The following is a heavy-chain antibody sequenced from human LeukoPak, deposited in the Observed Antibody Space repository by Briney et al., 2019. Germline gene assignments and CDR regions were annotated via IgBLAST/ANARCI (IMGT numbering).Heavy chain of an antibody. CDR3: AGVKVPYSSGWVFDY. CDR1: GGSISGYY. V-gene: IGHV4-59*01. J-gene: IGHJ4*02. CDR2: IYHSGST. Sequence: SETLYLTCNVSGGSISGYYMRWIRQPPGQGLEWMGYIYHSGSTNYNPHLNRRVNISVETSKIQLSLKLRSVLGADNAVYYCAGVKVPYSSGWVFDYWGQGTLVTVSS. D-gene: IGHD6-19*01.